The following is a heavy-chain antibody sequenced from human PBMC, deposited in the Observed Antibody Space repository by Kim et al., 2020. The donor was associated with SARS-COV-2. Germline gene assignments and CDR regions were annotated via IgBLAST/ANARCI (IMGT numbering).Heavy chain of an antibody. J-gene: IGHJ4*02. D-gene: IGHD6-19*01. CDR1: GFTFSSYG. V-gene: IGHV3-33*01. Sequence: GGSLRLSCAASGFTFSSYGMHWVRQAPGKGLEWVALIWYDGSNKDYAYSVKGRFTISRDNSKNTLYLQMNSLRVEDTAVFHCARGAVAGPVDYWGQGTLVTVSS. CDR2: IWYDGSNK. CDR3: ARGAVAGPVDY.